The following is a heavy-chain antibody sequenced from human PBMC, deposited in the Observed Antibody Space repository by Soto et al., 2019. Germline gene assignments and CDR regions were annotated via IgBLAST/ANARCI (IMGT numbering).Heavy chain of an antibody. J-gene: IGHJ4*02. V-gene: IGHV4-39*01. Sequence: SETLSLTCTVSGISVSTSDYYWGWVRQPPGEGLDWIGNIYYSGSTFYNPSLRSRVTLSVDTSKNQFSLRLNSVTAADTAVYFCAGFVVPASRNSDFDYWGQGTLVTVSS. D-gene: IGHD2-15*01. CDR3: AGFVVPASRNSDFDY. CDR2: IYYSGST. CDR1: GISVSTSDYY.